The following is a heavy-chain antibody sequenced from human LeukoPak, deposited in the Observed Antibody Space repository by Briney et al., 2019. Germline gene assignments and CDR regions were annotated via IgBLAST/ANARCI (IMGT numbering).Heavy chain of an antibody. CDR2: IKQDGSDK. CDR3: ARAGYTYITLYY. CDR1: GFTFSDYW. V-gene: IGHV3-7*01. J-gene: IGHJ4*02. D-gene: IGHD5-18*01. Sequence: GGSLRPSCAASGFTFSDYWMTWVRQAPGKGLEWVANIKQDGSDKHYVDSVKGRFIISRDNAKNSLYLQMNSLGAEDTAVYYCARAGYTYITLYYRGQGTLVTVSS.